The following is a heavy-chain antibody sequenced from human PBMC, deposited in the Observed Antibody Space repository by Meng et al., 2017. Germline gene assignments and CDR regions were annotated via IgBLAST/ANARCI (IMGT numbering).Heavy chain of an antibody. CDR1: GFTFDDYA. V-gene: IGHV3-9*01. J-gene: IGHJ4*02. Sequence: GGSLRLSCAASGFTFDDYAMHWVRQAPGKGLEWVSGISWNSGSIGYADSLKGRFTISRDNAKNSLYLKMNSLRAEDTALYYCAKDINVRYYDSSGYYTSPFDYWGQGTLVTVSS. D-gene: IGHD3-22*01. CDR3: AKDINVRYYDSSGYYTSPFDY. CDR2: ISWNSGSI.